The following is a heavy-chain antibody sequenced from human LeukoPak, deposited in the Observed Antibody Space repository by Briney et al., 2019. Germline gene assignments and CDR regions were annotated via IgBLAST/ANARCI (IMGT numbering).Heavy chain of an antibody. CDR3: ARRPRGVIIKTWFDS. CDR2: INHSGSA. V-gene: IGHV4-34*01. D-gene: IGHD3-10*01. Sequence: SETLSLTCAVYDGSFSGYYCSWIRQPPGKGLEWIGEINHSGSANYNPSLKSRVTIFLDTSKNQFSLNLRSVTAADTAVYYCARRPRGVIIKTWFDSWGQGTLVTVSS. J-gene: IGHJ5*01. CDR1: DGSFSGYY.